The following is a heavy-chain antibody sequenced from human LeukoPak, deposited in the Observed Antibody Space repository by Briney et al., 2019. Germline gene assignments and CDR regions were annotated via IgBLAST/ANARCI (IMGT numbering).Heavy chain of an antibody. V-gene: IGHV3-66*01. Sequence: PGGSLRLSCAASGFTVSSNYMSWVRQAPGKGLEWVSVIYSGGSTYYADSVKGRFTISRDNSKNTLYLQMNSLRAEDTAVYYCXXXXXXXXXXFMGAHAFDIWGQGTMVTVSS. CDR3: XXXXXXXXXXFMGAHAFDI. D-gene: IGHD3-16*01. J-gene: IGHJ3*02. CDR1: GFTVSSNY. CDR2: IYSGGST.